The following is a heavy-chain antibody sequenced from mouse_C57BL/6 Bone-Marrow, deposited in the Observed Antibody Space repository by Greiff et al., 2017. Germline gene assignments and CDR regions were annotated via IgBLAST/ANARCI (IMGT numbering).Heavy chain of an antibody. D-gene: IGHD3-2*02. J-gene: IGHJ3*01. CDR1: GYTFTDYY. CDR2: INPNNGGT. V-gene: IGHV1-26*01. CDR3: ARGDSSGYGWFAY. Sequence: EVQLQQSGPELVKPGASVKISCKASGYTFTDYYMYWVKQSHGKSLEWIGDINPNNGGTSYHQKFKGKATLTVDKSSSTAYMELRSLTSEDSAVYYCARGDSSGYGWFAYWGQGTLVTVSA.